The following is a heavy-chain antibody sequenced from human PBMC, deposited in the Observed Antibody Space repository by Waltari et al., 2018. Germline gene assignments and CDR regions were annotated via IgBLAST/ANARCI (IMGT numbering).Heavy chain of an antibody. D-gene: IGHD6-13*01. V-gene: IGHV4-31*03. J-gene: IGHJ4*02. Sequence: QVQLQESGPGLVKPSQTLSLTCTVSGGSISSGGYYWSWIRQHPGKGLEWIGYIYYSGSTYYNPSLKSRVTISVDTSTDTAYMELSSLRSEDTAVYYCATITGPLNSWYSYWGQGTLVTVSS. CDR1: GGSISSGGYY. CDR3: ATITGPLNSWYSY. CDR2: IYYSGST.